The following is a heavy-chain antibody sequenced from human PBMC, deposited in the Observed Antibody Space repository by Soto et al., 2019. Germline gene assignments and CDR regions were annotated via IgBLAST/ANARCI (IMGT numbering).Heavy chain of an antibody. CDR2: VYHSGST. J-gene: IGHJ4*02. CDR1: GYSISGGFY. Sequence: SETLSLTCVVSGYSISGGFYWGWIRQPPGKGLEWIGSVYHSGSTYYNPSLKSQVSISVDTSKNQFSLQLRSVTAADTAVYYCARGDISVDMALVSFDYWGQGTLVTVSS. V-gene: IGHV4-38-2*01. D-gene: IGHD5-18*01. CDR3: ARGDISVDMALVSFDY.